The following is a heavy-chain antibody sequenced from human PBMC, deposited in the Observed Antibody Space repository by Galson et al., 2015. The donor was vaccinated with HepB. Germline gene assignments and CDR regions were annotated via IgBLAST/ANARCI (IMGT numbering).Heavy chain of an antibody. CDR1: GFTFSSYG. D-gene: IGHD4-17*01. CDR2: ISFDGSSK. V-gene: IGHV3-30*03. J-gene: IGHJ5*02. CDR3: ARDRKSYGDYDWFDP. Sequence: SLRLSCAASGFTFSSYGMHWVRQAPGKGLEWVAVISFDGSSKYYADSVKGRFTISRDNSKNTLYLQMNSLRAEDTAMYYCARDRKSYGDYDWFDPWGQGTLVIVSS.